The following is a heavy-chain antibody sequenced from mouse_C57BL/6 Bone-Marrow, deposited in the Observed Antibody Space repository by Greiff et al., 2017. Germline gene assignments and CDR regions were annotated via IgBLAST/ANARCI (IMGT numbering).Heavy chain of an antibody. D-gene: IGHD2-4*01. J-gene: IGHJ2*01. Sequence: EVKLQESGPGLVKPSQSLSLTCSVTGYSITSGYYWNWIRQFPGNKLEWMGYISYDGSNNYNPTLKNRISITRDTSKNQFFLKLNSVTTEDTATYYCARIYYDYDGGFDYWGQGTTLTVSS. V-gene: IGHV3-6*01. CDR2: ISYDGSN. CDR1: GYSITSGYY. CDR3: ARIYYDYDGGFDY.